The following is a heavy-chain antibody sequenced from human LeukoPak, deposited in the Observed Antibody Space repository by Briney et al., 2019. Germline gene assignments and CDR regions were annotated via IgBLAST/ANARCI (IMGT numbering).Heavy chain of an antibody. J-gene: IGHJ6*03. CDR3: ARRRNYYYGSGWDYYYYYYMDV. V-gene: IGHV4-34*01. CDR1: GGSFSGYY. D-gene: IGHD3-10*01. CDR2: INHSGST. Sequence: TSETLSLTCAVYGGSFSGYYWSWIRQPPGKGLEWIGEINHSGSTNYNPSLKSRDTISVDTSKNQFSLKLSSVTAADTAVYYCARRRNYYYGSGWDYYYYYYMDVWGKGTTVTISS.